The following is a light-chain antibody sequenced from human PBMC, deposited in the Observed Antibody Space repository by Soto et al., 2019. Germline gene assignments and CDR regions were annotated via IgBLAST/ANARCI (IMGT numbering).Light chain of an antibody. CDR3: QQYNNWPFS. V-gene: IGKV3-15*01. CDR2: GAS. CDR1: QSINSD. Sequence: EIVMTQSPATLSVSPGETTRLSCRASQSINSDVAWYQQKVGQTPRLIIHGASTRATGVPSRFSGTGSETDFTLTISGLQSEDSAMYFCQQYNNWPFSFGQGTRLEIK. J-gene: IGKJ5*01.